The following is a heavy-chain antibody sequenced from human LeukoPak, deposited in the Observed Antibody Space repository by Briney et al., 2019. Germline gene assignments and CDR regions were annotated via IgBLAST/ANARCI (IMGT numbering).Heavy chain of an antibody. Sequence: SETLSLTCTVSGGSISSYYWSWIRQPPGKGLEWIGYIYYSGSTNYNPSLKSRVTISVDTSKNQFSLKLSSVTAADTAVYYCARLFTTGGFDYWGQGTLVTVSS. V-gene: IGHV4-59*08. D-gene: IGHD3-22*01. CDR1: GGSISSYY. CDR3: ARLFTTGGFDY. CDR2: IYYSGST. J-gene: IGHJ4*02.